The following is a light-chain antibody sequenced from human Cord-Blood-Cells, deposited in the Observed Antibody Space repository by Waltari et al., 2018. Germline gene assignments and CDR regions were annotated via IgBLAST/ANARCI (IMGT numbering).Light chain of an antibody. V-gene: IGLV2-11*01. CDR3: CSYAGSYTGV. Sequence: QPRSVSGSPGQSVTISCTGTSSDVGGYNYVSWYQQHPGKAPKLMIYDVSKRPSGVPDRFSGSKSGNTASLTISGLQAEDEADYYCCSYAGSYTGVFGGGTKLTVL. CDR1: SSDVGGYNY. J-gene: IGLJ3*02. CDR2: DVS.